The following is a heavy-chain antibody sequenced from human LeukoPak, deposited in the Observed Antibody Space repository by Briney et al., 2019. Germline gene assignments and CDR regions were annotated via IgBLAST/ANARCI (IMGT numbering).Heavy chain of an antibody. CDR2: MNPNSGNT. D-gene: IGHD3-22*01. V-gene: IGHV1-8*01. CDR3: ARGYYDSSGYPGAAAYYYGMDV. CDR1: GYTFTSYD. Sequence: ASVKVSCKASGYTFTSYDINWVRQATGQGLEWMGWMNPNSGNTGYAQKFQGRVTMTRNTSMSTAYMELSSLRSEDTAVYYCARGYYDSSGYPGAAAYYYGMDVWGQGTTVTVSS. J-gene: IGHJ6*02.